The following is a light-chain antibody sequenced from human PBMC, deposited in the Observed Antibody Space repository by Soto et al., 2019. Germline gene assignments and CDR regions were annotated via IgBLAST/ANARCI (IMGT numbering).Light chain of an antibody. CDR3: HTYNSYSLHT. CDR2: DAS. CDR1: QSVSRS. J-gene: IGKJ2*01. V-gene: IGKV1-5*01. Sequence: DIPMTQSPSTLSASVGDRITITCRASQSVSRSLACYQQKPGKAPKLLIYDASSLESGVPSRFSGRGSGTEFTLTISSLQPDDCATYYCHTYNSYSLHTFGQGTKLEIK.